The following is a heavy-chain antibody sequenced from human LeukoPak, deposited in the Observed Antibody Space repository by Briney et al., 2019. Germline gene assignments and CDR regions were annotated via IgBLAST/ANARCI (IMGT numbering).Heavy chain of an antibody. V-gene: IGHV1-3*01. J-gene: IGHJ3*02. CDR3: ARDEGQQRESDAFDI. CDR2: INAGNGNT. CDR1: GYTFTSYA. Sequence: ASVKVSCTASGYTFTSYAMHWVRQAPGQRLEWMGWINAGNGNTKYSQKFQGRVTITRDTSASTAYMELSSLRSEDTAVYYCARDEGQQRESDAFDIWGQGTMVTVSS. D-gene: IGHD6-13*01.